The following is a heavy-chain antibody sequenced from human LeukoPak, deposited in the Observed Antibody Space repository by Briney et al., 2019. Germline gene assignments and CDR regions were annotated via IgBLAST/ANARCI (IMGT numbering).Heavy chain of an antibody. V-gene: IGHV3-20*04. CDR2: INWNGGST. D-gene: IGHD3-10*01. CDR1: GFTFDDYG. Sequence: GGSLRLSCAASGFTFDDYGMSWVRQAPGKGLEWVSGINWNGGSTGYADSVKGRFTISRDNAKNPLYLQMNSLRAEDTALYYCARGPELITMVRGVITPQDYWGQGTLVTVSS. J-gene: IGHJ4*02. CDR3: ARGPELITMVRGVITPQDY.